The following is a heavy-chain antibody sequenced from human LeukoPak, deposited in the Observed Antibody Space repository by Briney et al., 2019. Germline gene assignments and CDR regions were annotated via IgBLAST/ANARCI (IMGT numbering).Heavy chain of an antibody. CDR2: MKPNGANT. Sequence: ASVRVSCKASGYTFTSYDINWVRQAPGQGLEWMAWMKPNGANTVYAQTLKGRVTITRNTSISTPYMEMSTLRSEDTAVYYCATATPQNYYVSSGYYFGWFVPWCEGTLVTASS. D-gene: IGHD3-22*01. J-gene: IGHJ5*02. CDR3: ATATPQNYYVSSGYYFGWFVP. V-gene: IGHV1-8*01. CDR1: GYTFTSYD.